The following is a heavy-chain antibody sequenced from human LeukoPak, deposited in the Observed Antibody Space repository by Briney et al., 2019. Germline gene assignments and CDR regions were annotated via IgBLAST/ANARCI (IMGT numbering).Heavy chain of an antibody. J-gene: IGHJ5*02. D-gene: IGHD2-15*01. V-gene: IGHV4-30-4*08. Sequence: SWVRQPPGKGLEWIGYIYYSGSTYYNPSLKSRVTISVDTSKNQFSLKLSSVTAADTAVYYCASSSIGPNWFDPWGQGTLVTVSS. CDR2: IYYSGST. CDR3: ASSSIGPNWFDP.